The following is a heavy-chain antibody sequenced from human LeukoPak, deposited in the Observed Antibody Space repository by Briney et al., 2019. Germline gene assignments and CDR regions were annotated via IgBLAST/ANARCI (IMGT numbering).Heavy chain of an antibody. Sequence: GGSLRLSCAASGFTFSSYTMTWVRQVPGRGPEWVANVNRDGSETYYLDSVKGRFTISKDNAKNSLYLQMNSLRAEDTALYHCARNNGMDVWGQGTTVIVSS. CDR1: GFTFSSYT. CDR3: ARNNGMDV. J-gene: IGHJ6*02. V-gene: IGHV3-7*03. CDR2: VNRDGSET.